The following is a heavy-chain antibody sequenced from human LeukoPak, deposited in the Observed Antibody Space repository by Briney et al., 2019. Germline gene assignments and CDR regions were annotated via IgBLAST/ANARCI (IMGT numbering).Heavy chain of an antibody. J-gene: IGHJ6*03. D-gene: IGHD4-11*01. Sequence: SETLSLTCAVSGGDAGDNYWSWIRQSAAKGLEWIGRIRHSDYTNYNPSLKSRVSMSIDTSKNQLSLKLRSVTAADTAVYYCARDRRQQSRFYYNMDVWGKGTTVIVSS. CDR3: ARDRRQQSRFYYNMDV. CDR2: IRHSDYT. V-gene: IGHV4-4*07. CDR1: GGDAGDNY.